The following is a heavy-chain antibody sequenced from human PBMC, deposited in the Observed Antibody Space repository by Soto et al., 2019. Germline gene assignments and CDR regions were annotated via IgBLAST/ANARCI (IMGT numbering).Heavy chain of an antibody. CDR3: ARDRPHTTIMVYADYYYYYGMDV. J-gene: IGHJ6*01. D-gene: IGHD2-8*01. CDR1: GYTFTSYY. Sequence: ASVKVSCKASGYTFTSYYMHWVRQAPGQGLEWMGIINPSGGSTSYAQKFQGRVTMTRDTSTSTVYMELSSLRSEDTAVYYCARDRPHTTIMVYADYYYYYGMDVWG. CDR2: INPSGGST. V-gene: IGHV1-46*01.